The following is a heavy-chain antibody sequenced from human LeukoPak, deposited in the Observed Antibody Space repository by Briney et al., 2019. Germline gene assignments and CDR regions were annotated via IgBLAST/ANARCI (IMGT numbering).Heavy chain of an antibody. V-gene: IGHV1-69*06. Sequence: SVKVSCKASGGTFSSYAISWVRQAPGQGLEWMGGIIPIFGTANYAQKFQGRVTITADKSTSTAYMELSSLRSEDTAVYYCARAGTYPYNWFDPWGQGTLVTVSS. CDR2: IIPIFGTA. CDR3: ARAGTYPYNWFDP. CDR1: GGTFSSYA. J-gene: IGHJ5*02. D-gene: IGHD3-10*01.